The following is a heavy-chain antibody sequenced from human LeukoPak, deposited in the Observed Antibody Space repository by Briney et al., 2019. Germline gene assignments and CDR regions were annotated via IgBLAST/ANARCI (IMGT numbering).Heavy chain of an antibody. D-gene: IGHD6-13*01. CDR1: GFTFSSYW. J-gene: IGHJ4*02. V-gene: IGHV3-66*01. CDR2: IYSGGST. CDR3: AMVGYSSSWYPDY. Sequence: GGSLRLSCAASGFTFSSYWMSWVRQAPGKGLEWVSVIYSGGSTYYADSVKGRFTISRDNSKNTLYLQMNSLRAEDTAVYYCAMVGYSSSWYPDYWGQGTLVTVSS.